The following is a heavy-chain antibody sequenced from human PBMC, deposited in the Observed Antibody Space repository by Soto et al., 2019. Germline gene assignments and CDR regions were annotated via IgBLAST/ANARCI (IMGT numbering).Heavy chain of an antibody. J-gene: IGHJ3*02. CDR2: INPNSGGT. CDR3: AREARIAAAGFAFDI. Sequence: ASVKVSCKASGYTFTGYYMHWVRQAPGQGLEWMGWINPNSGGTNYAQKFQGRVTMTRDTSISTAYMELSRLRSDDTAVYYCAREARIAAAGFAFDIWGQGTMVTVSS. V-gene: IGHV1-2*02. CDR1: GYTFTGYY. D-gene: IGHD6-13*01.